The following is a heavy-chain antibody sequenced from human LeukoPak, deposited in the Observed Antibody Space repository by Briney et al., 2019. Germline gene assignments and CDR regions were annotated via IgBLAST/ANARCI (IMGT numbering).Heavy chain of an antibody. Sequence: GGSLRLSCAASGFTFDDYAMHWVRQAPGKGLEWVSGISWNSGSIGYADSVKGRFTISRDNAKNSLYLQMNSLRAEDTALYYCAKGITMVRGVRVQYYYYYGMDVWGQGTTVTVSS. J-gene: IGHJ6*02. CDR3: AKGITMVRGVRVQYYYYYGMDV. V-gene: IGHV3-9*01. D-gene: IGHD3-10*01. CDR2: ISWNSGSI. CDR1: GFTFDDYA.